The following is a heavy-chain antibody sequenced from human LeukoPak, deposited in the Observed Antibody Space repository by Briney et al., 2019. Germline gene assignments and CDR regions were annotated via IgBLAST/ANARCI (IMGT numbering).Heavy chain of an antibody. V-gene: IGHV3-21*01. J-gene: IGHJ4*02. D-gene: IGHD2-15*01. CDR3: ARDVGGGRCYSCYFDY. CDR1: GFTFSTYS. Sequence: GGSLRLSCAASGFTFSTYSMNWVRQAPGKGLEWVSSISSSSNYIYYADSVKGRFTISRDSAKNSLYLQMNSLRAEDTAVYYCARDVGGGRCYSCYFDYWGQGTLVTVSS. CDR2: ISSSSNYI.